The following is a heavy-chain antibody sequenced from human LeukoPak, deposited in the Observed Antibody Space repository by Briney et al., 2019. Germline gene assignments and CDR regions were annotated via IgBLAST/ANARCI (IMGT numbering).Heavy chain of an antibody. CDR3: ARDQYYDFWSGYYRGLFDY. V-gene: IGHV3-7*01. CDR2: IKQDGGEK. CDR1: GFTFSSYW. J-gene: IGHJ4*02. Sequence: GGSLRLSCAASGFTFSSYWMSWVRQAPGKGLEWVANIKQDGGEKYYVDSVKGRFTISRDNAKNSLYLQMNSLRAEDTAVYYCARDQYYDFWSGYYRGLFDYWGQGTLVTVSS. D-gene: IGHD3-3*01.